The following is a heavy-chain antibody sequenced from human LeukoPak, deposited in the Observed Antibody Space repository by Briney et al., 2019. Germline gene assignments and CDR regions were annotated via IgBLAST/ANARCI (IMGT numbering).Heavy chain of an antibody. V-gene: IGHV3-30*04. CDR2: ISSDGNNK. J-gene: IGHJ4*02. CDR1: GFTFSIYP. CDR3: ESRGYCSGGSCYSGVF. D-gene: IGHD2-15*01. Sequence: PGRSLRLSCTASGFTFSIYPMNWVCQAPGKGLEWVAVISSDGNNKYYADSVKGRFTISRDNSKNTLYLEVNSLRAEDTAVYYCESRGYCSGGSCYSGVFGGQGTLVAVSS.